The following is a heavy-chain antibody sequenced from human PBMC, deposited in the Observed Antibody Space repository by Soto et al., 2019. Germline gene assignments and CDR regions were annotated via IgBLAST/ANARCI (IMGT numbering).Heavy chain of an antibody. CDR2: LSGSGATT. CDR3: AKARCSDTDCYFPDT. D-gene: IGHD2-21*02. CDR1: GFTFSSYA. V-gene: IGHV3-23*01. Sequence: GGSLRLSCGASGFTFSSYAMSWVRQAPGKGLEWVSRLSGSGATTKYADSVEGRFTISRDNSKNTLYLQMDSLSAEDTAIYYCAKARCSDTDCYFPDTWGQGTLVTVST. J-gene: IGHJ5*02.